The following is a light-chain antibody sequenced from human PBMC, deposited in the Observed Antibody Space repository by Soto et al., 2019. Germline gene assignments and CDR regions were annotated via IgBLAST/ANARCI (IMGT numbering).Light chain of an antibody. Sequence: DIVMTQSPDSLAVSLGERATINCKSSQSILYNSNNKNYLAWYQQKSGQPPKLLFYWASTRESGVPDRFGGSGSGTDFTLTISSLQAEDVAVYYCLQYYNSPYTFGQGTKLAMK. CDR1: QSILYNSNNKNY. V-gene: IGKV4-1*01. J-gene: IGKJ2*01. CDR3: LQYYNSPYT. CDR2: WAS.